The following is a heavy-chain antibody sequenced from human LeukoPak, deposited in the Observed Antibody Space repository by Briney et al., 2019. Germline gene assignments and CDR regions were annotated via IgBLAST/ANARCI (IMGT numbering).Heavy chain of an antibody. CDR3: AAGWVCSGGSCYYYFDY. V-gene: IGHV1-58*02. D-gene: IGHD2-15*01. CDR1: GFSFSSSS. J-gene: IGHJ4*02. Sequence: SVKVSCKASGFSFSSSSMQWVRQARGQRLEWIGWIVVGSGNTNYAQKFQERVTITRDMSTSTAYMELSSLRSEDTAVYYCAAGWVCSGGSCYYYFDYWGQGTLVTVSS. CDR2: IVVGSGNT.